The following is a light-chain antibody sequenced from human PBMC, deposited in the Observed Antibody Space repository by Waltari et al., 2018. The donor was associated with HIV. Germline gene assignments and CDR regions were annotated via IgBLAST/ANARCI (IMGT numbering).Light chain of an antibody. CDR3: AAWDDSLDGYV. V-gene: IGLV1-44*01. J-gene: IGLJ1*01. Sequence: QSVLTQPPSASGTPGQRVTISCSGSSSNIERNPVNWYQQFPGTTPKVVIYSSNQRPSGVPDGFSGARSGTSASLAISGLQSEDEAHYYCAAWDDSLDGYVFGPGTEVTVL. CDR2: SSN. CDR1: SSNIERNP.